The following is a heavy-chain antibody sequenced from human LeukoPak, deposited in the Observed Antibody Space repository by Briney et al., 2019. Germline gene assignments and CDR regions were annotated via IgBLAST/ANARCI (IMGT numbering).Heavy chain of an antibody. D-gene: IGHD3-3*01. Sequence: SETLSLTCTVSGGSISSYYWSWIRQPPGKGLEWIGYIYYSGSTNYNPSLKSRVTISVDTPKNQFSLKLSSVTAADTAVYYCARTGVEYYDFWSGYYTAQREYYFDYWGQGTLVTVSS. V-gene: IGHV4-59*08. CDR3: ARTGVEYYDFWSGYYTAQREYYFDY. CDR2: IYYSGST. J-gene: IGHJ4*02. CDR1: GGSISSYY.